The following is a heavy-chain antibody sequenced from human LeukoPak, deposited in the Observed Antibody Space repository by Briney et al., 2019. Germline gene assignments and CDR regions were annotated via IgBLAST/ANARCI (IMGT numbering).Heavy chain of an antibody. CDR2: IYTSGST. CDR1: GVSISSYY. V-gene: IGHV4-4*07. D-gene: IGHD3-3*01. J-gene: IGHJ5*02. Sequence: PSETLSLTCTVSGVSISSYYWSWIRQPAGKGLEWIWRIYTSGSTNYNPSLKSRVTISVDKSKNQFSLKLSSVTAAAPAVYYCGRDRPTIFGAVRSWSDPWGQGTLVTVSS. CDR3: GRDRPTIFGAVRSWSDP.